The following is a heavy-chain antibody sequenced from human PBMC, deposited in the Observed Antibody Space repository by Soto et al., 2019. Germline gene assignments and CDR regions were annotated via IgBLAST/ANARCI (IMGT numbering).Heavy chain of an antibody. CDR3: ARAFYYYYGMDV. CDR1: GGSFSGYY. V-gene: IGHV4-34*01. Sequence: QVQLQQWGAGLLKPSETLSLTCAVYGGSFSGYYWSWIRQPPGKGLEWIGEINHSGSTNYNPSLKSRVTISEDTSKNQFSLKLSSVTAADTAVYYCARAFYYYYGMDVWGQGTTVTVSS. CDR2: INHSGST. J-gene: IGHJ6*02.